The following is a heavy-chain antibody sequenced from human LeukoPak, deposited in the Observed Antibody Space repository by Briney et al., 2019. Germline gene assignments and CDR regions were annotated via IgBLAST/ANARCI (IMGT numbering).Heavy chain of an antibody. CDR2: ISGSGGST. Sequence: PGGSLRLSCAASGFTFSSYAMSWVRQAPGKGLEWVSAISGSGGSTYYADSVKGRFTISRDNSKNTLYLQMDSLRGEDTAVYFCAKDRLGATYYFDDWGQGTLVTVSS. D-gene: IGHD1-26*01. V-gene: IGHV3-23*01. CDR3: AKDRLGATYYFDD. CDR1: GFTFSSYA. J-gene: IGHJ4*02.